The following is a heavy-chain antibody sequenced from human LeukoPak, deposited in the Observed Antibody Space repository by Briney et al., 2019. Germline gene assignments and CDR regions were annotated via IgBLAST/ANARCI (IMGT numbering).Heavy chain of an antibody. Sequence: PGGSLRLSCAASGFTFSSYGMHWVRQAPGKGLEWVGRIKSKTDGGTTDYAAPVKGRFTISRDDSKNTLYLQMNSLKTEDTAVYYCTTEQVGAIRRFDYWGQGTLVTVSS. CDR2: IKSKTDGGTT. J-gene: IGHJ4*02. V-gene: IGHV3-15*01. D-gene: IGHD1-26*01. CDR1: GFTFSSYG. CDR3: TTEQVGAIRRFDY.